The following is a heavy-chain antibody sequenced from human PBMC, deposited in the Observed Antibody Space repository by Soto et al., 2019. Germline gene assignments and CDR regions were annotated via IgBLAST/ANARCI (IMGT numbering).Heavy chain of an antibody. D-gene: IGHD6-6*01. CDR3: AKGWAGREYSSSYFDY. Sequence: GGSLKLSCAASGFTFSSYAMSWVRQAPGKGLEWVSAISGSGGSTYYADSVKGRFTISRDNSKKTLYMQMNSLRAEDMAVYYCAKGWAGREYSSSYFDYWGQGTLVTVSS. CDR2: ISGSGGST. J-gene: IGHJ4*02. V-gene: IGHV3-23*01. CDR1: GFTFSSYA.